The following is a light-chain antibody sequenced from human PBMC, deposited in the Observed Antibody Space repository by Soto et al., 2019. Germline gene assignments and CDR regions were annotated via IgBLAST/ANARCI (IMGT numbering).Light chain of an antibody. J-gene: IGKJ4*01. CDR2: GAS. V-gene: IGKV3-15*01. CDR3: QQYNDLPPA. Sequence: DTVMTQSPATLSLSPGDRATLSCRASQSVSSNLVWYQQKPGQAPRFLIYGASTRDTGIPARFSGSGSGTEFTLTIDSLQSEDFAVYYCQQYNDLPPAFGGGTKVEIK. CDR1: QSVSSN.